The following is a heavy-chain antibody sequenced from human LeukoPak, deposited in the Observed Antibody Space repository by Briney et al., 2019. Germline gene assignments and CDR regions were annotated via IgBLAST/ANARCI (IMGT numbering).Heavy chain of an antibody. CDR1: GFPVSSNY. J-gene: IGHJ4*02. V-gene: IGHV3-53*01. D-gene: IGHD4-17*01. CDR3: ARARYGDPNFDY. Sequence: PGGSLRLSCAASGFPVSSNYMSWVRQAPGKGLEWVSVIYSGGSTYYADSVKGRFTIPRDNPKNTLYLQINSLRAEDTAVYYCARARYGDPNFDYWGQGTLVTVSS. CDR2: IYSGGST.